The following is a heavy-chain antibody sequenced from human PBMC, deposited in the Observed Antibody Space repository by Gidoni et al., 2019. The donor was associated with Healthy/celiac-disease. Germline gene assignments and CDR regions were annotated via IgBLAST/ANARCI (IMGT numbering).Heavy chain of an antibody. CDR3: ATPGDYVWGSYRYYYYGMDV. CDR1: GYTLTDLS. Sequence: QVQLVQSGAAVKKPGSSVKVSCKVSGYTLTDLSRPWVRQAPGNGLEWMGGFDPEDGETIYAQKFQGRVTMTEDTSTDTAYMELSSLRSEDTAVYYCATPGDYVWGSYRYYYYGMDVWGQGTTVTVSS. D-gene: IGHD3-16*02. CDR2: FDPEDGET. V-gene: IGHV1-24*01. J-gene: IGHJ6*02.